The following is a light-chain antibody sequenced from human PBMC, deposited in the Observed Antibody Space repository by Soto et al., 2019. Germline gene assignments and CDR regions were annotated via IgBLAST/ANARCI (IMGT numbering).Light chain of an antibody. Sequence: DIQLTQSPSFLSASVGDRVTITCRASQAISSYLTWYQQKPGKAPKLLIYAASTLQSGVPSRFSCSGSGTEFTLTITSLQPEDFATYYCQQVNSHPRTFGGGTDVEIK. J-gene: IGKJ4*01. V-gene: IGKV1-9*01. CDR2: AAS. CDR1: QAISSY. CDR3: QQVNSHPRT.